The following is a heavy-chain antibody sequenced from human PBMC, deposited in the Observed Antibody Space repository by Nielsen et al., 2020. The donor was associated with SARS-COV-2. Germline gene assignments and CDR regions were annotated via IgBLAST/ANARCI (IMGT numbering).Heavy chain of an antibody. CDR1: GASLSSGSYY. CDR3: GRAPDIVLQPTAIPL. Sequence: SETLSLTCTVSGASLSSGSYYWTWIRQPAGKGLEWIGRVFATGSTDYNPSLKSRVTISIDTSKNQFSLNLRFVTAADTAVYYCGRAPDIVLQPTAIPLWGQGTMVPVSS. J-gene: IGHJ3*01. D-gene: IGHD2-8*01. CDR2: VFATGST. V-gene: IGHV4-61*02.